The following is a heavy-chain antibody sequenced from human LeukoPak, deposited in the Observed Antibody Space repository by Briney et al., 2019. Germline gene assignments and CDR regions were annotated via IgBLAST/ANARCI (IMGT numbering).Heavy chain of an antibody. Sequence: GESLKISCQVSGYIFTNYWIGWVRQMPGKGLESMGLIYPADSDTTYSPSFQGQVTISADKSTSTVSPQWSSLRASDTAMYYCARQSRDGSKTRGYYFDHWGQGALVTVSS. CDR3: ARQSRDGSKTRGYYFDH. CDR2: IYPADSDT. CDR1: GYIFTNYW. V-gene: IGHV5-51*01. D-gene: IGHD3-10*01. J-gene: IGHJ4*02.